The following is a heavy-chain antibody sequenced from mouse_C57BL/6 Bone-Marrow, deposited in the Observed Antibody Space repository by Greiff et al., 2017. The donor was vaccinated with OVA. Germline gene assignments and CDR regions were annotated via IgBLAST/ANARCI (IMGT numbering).Heavy chain of an antibody. D-gene: IGHD1-1*01. CDR2: ISDGGSYT. Sequence: EVQRVESGGGLVKPGGSLKLSCAASGFTFSSYAMSWVRQTPEKRLEWVATISDGGSYTYYPDNVKGRFTISRDNAKNNLYLQMSHLKSEDTAMYYCARDVYCYWGQGTSVTVSS. CDR3: ARDVYCY. V-gene: IGHV5-4*01. CDR1: GFTFSSYA. J-gene: IGHJ4*01.